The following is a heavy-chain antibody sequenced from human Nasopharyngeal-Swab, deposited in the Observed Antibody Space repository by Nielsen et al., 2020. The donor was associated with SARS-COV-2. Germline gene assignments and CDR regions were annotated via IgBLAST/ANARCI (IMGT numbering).Heavy chain of an antibody. D-gene: IGHD3-10*01. J-gene: IGHJ5*02. CDR2: INHSGST. CDR3: ARARRPSSMVRHRLNWFDP. Sequence: SETLSLTCAVYGGSFSGYYWRWIRQPPGKGLEWIGEINHSGSTNYNPSLKSRVTISVDTSKNQFSLKLSSVSVADTAVYYCARARRPSSMVRHRLNWFDPWGQGTLVTVSS. CDR1: GGSFSGYY. V-gene: IGHV4-34*01.